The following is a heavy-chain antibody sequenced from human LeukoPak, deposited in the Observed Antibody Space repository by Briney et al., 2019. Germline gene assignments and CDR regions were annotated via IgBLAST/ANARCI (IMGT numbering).Heavy chain of an antibody. D-gene: IGHD6-13*01. CDR3: ATRYVVTAGLMDV. J-gene: IGHJ6*01. CDR1: GYTLTELS. Sequence: SVKLSCKFSGYTLTELSMFWVRQAPGKGLEWMGSFDPEDGKTVYAQKFQGRVTMTEDESTDTAYMELSSLRSEDKAVYYCATRYVVTAGLMDVCGQRATVSVSS. CDR2: FDPEDGKT. V-gene: IGHV1-24*01.